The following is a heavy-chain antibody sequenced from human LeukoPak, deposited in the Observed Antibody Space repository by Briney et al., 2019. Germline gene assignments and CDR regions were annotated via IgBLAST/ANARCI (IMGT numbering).Heavy chain of an antibody. D-gene: IGHD6-19*01. J-gene: IGHJ6*02. CDR1: GYTFTSYY. Sequence: ASVKVSCKASGYTFTSYYMHWVRQAPGQGLEWMGIINPSGGSTSYAQKFQGRVTMTRDTSTSTVYMELSSLRSEDTAVYYCARDEGYSSGWYVVRYYGMDVWGQGTTVTVSS. CDR3: ARDEGYSSGWYVVRYYGMDV. V-gene: IGHV1-46*01. CDR2: INPSGGST.